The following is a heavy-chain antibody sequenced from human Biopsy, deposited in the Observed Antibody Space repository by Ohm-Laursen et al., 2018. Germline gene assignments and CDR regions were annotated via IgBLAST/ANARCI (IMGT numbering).Heavy chain of an antibody. CDR3: ARDFRAGSGFLRSNNHYCGMDV. D-gene: IGHD5-24*01. CDR1: GFTFSDHY. CDR2: TTNGVRGLTT. V-gene: IGHV3-72*01. Sequence: SLRLSCSAPGFTFSDHYMDWVRQAPGKGLEWVGTTTNGVRGLTTEYAASVEGRFTISRDDSKNSLQLQMNSLKIDDTAVYYCARDFRAGSGFLRSNNHYCGMDVWGPGTRVTVSS. J-gene: IGHJ6*02.